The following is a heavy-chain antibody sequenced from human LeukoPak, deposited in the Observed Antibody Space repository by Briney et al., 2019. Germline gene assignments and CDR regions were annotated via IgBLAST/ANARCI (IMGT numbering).Heavy chain of an antibody. CDR2: IKQDGSEK. Sequence: PGGSLRLSCAASGFIFSSYAMSWVRQAPGKGLEWVGNIKQDGSEKNYMDSVKGRFTISRDNAKNSLYLQMNSLRAEDTAVYYCARGTPHEWGNFLYWGQGTLVTVSS. D-gene: IGHD1-26*01. CDR1: GFIFSSYA. J-gene: IGHJ4*02. V-gene: IGHV3-7*01. CDR3: ARGTPHEWGNFLY.